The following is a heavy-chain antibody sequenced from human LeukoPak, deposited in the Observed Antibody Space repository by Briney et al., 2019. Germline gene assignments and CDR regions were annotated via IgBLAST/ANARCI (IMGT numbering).Heavy chain of an antibody. CDR3: AKGQSGYEPFDY. CDR1: GFIFRSYA. D-gene: IGHD5-12*01. J-gene: IGHJ4*02. CDR2: ISGSGGST. Sequence: GGSLRLSCAASGFIFRSYAMTRVRQAPGKELEWVSAISGSGGSTYYADSVKGRFTISRDNSKNTLYLQMSSLRAEDTAVYYCAKGQSGYEPFDYWGQGTLVTVSS. V-gene: IGHV3-23*01.